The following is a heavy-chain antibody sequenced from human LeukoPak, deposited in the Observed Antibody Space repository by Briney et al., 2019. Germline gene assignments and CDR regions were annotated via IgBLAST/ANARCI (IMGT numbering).Heavy chain of an antibody. CDR3: AKRGYYYDSSGYYYFDY. CDR2: ISGSGGSI. CDR1: GFTFSSYA. J-gene: IGHJ4*02. D-gene: IGHD3-22*01. Sequence: GGSLRLSCAASGFTFSSYAMSWVRQAPGKGLEWVSTISGSGGSIYYADSVKGRFTISRDNSKNTLYLQMNGLRAEDTAVYYCAKRGYYYDSSGYYYFDYWGQGTLVTVSS. V-gene: IGHV3-23*01.